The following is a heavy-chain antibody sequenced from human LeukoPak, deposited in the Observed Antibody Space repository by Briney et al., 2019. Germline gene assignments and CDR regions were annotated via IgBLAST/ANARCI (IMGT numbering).Heavy chain of an antibody. V-gene: IGHV1-24*01. CDR1: GYTLTELS. D-gene: IGHD6-13*01. Sequence: ASVKLYCKVSGYTLTELSMHWVRQAPGKGIEWMGGFDPEDGETIYAQKFQGRVTMTEDTSTDTAYMELSSLRSEDTAVYYCATAGGSSGWLGWFDPWGQGTLVTVSS. J-gene: IGHJ5*02. CDR3: ATAGGSSGWLGWFDP. CDR2: FDPEDGET.